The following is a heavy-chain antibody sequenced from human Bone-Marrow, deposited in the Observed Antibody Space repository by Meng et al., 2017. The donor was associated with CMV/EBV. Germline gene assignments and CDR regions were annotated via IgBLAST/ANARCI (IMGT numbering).Heavy chain of an antibody. D-gene: IGHD6-13*01. J-gene: IGHJ5*02. V-gene: IGHV4-59*01. CDR2: IYYSGST. CDR3: ARSIAAAGHWFDP. CDR1: GGSISSYY. Sequence: SETLSLTCTVSGGSISSYYWSWIRQPPGKGLEWIGYIYYSGSTNYNPSLKSRVTISVDTSKNQFSLKLSSVTAADTAVYYCARSIAAAGHWFDPWGLGTLVTVSS.